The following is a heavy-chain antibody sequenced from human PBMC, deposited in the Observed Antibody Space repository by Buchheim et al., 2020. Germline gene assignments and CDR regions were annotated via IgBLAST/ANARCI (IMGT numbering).Heavy chain of an antibody. Sequence: EVQLVESGGGLVQPGGSLRLSCAASGFTVSSNYMSWVRQAPGKGLEWVSVIYSGGSTYYADSVKGRFTISRDNSKNTLYLQMNSLRAEDTAAYYCASPNPDYYYDSSGYYLDYWGQGTL. CDR2: IYSGGST. CDR1: GFTVSSNY. D-gene: IGHD3-22*01. CDR3: ASPNPDYYYDSSGYYLDY. J-gene: IGHJ4*02. V-gene: IGHV3-66*01.